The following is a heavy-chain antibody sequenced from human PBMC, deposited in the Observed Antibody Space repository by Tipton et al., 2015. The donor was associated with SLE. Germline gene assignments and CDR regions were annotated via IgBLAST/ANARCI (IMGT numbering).Heavy chain of an antibody. CDR3: AKAGGNSMAFDS. J-gene: IGHJ3*02. V-gene: IGHV4-34*01. D-gene: IGHD4-23*01. CDR1: GGSFSDYY. Sequence: TLSLTCAVYGGSFSDYYWSWIRQPPGKGLEWIGEINHSGSTNYNPSRKSRVTISADTSKNQFFLNLSSVTAADTAVYYCAKAGGNSMAFDSWGPGTMVSVSS. CDR2: INHSGST.